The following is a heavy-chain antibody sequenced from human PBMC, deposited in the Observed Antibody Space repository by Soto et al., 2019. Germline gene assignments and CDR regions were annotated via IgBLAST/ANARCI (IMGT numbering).Heavy chain of an antibody. D-gene: IGHD1-26*01. Sequence: SVKVSCKASGGTFSSYAISWVRQAPGQGLEWMGGIIPIFGTANYAQKFQGRVTITADESTSTAYMELSSLRSEDTAVYYCARVGSGSYHYYYYGMDVWGQGTTVTVSS. J-gene: IGHJ6*02. CDR3: ARVGSGSYHYYYYGMDV. V-gene: IGHV1-69*13. CDR1: GGTFSSYA. CDR2: IIPIFGTA.